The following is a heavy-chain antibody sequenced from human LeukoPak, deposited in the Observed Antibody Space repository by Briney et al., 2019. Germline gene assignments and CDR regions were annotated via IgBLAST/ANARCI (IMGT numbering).Heavy chain of an antibody. CDR2: ISYDGSNK. CDR1: GFTFSSYA. D-gene: IGHD2-15*01. Sequence: GGSLRLSCAAPGFTFSSYAMHWVRQAPGEGLEWVAVISYDGSNKYYADSVKGRFTISRDNSKNTLYLQMNSLRAEDTAVYYCARDPCSGGSCYRDSYDYWGQGTLVTVSS. CDR3: ARDPCSGGSCYRDSYDY. J-gene: IGHJ4*02. V-gene: IGHV3-30*04.